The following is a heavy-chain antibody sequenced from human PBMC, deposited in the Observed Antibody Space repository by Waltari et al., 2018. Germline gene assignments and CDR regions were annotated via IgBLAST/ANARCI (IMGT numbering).Heavy chain of an antibody. Sequence: QVQLVQSGAEVKKPGSSVKVSCKASGGTFSSYAISWVRQAPGQGLEWIGGIIPIFGTANYAQKFQGRVTITADESTSTAYMELSSLRSEDTAVYYCAREPRVVVAATYYYYGMDVWGQGTTVTVSS. CDR2: IIPIFGTA. V-gene: IGHV1-69*13. CDR3: AREPRVVVAATYYYYGMDV. CDR1: GGTFSSYA. J-gene: IGHJ6*02. D-gene: IGHD2-15*01.